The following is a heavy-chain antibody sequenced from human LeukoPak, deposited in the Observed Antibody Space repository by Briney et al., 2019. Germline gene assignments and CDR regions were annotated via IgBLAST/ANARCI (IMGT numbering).Heavy chain of an antibody. V-gene: IGHV1-2*06. CDR1: GYTFTAYY. CDR2: FDPYNGGT. Sequence: GASVKVSCKASGYTFTAYYMHWVRQAPGQGLEWMGLFDPYNGGTSYAQKFQGRVTITRDTSVSTDYMELSSLRSDDTAVYYCAGGGGSYGDVWGQGTMVAVSS. J-gene: IGHJ3*01. CDR3: AGGGGSYGDV. D-gene: IGHD1-26*01.